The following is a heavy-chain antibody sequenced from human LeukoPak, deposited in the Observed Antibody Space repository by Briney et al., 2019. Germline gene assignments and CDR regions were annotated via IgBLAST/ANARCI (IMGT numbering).Heavy chain of an antibody. D-gene: IGHD1-26*01. J-gene: IGHJ4*02. V-gene: IGHV1-69*05. Sequence: SVKVSCKASGYTFTSYGISWVRQAPGQGLEWMGGIIPIFGTANYAQKFQGRVTITTDTSTSTAYMELRSLRSEDTAVDYCANVVGATSDWGQGTRVMVSA. CDR2: IIPIFGTA. CDR1: GYTFTSYG. CDR3: ANVVGATSD.